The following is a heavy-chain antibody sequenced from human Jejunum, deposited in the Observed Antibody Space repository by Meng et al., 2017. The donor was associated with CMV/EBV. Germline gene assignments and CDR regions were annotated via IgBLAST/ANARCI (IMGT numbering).Heavy chain of an antibody. CDR2: ISSSGDAT. Sequence: SGFFFRGYALNWVRQAPGKGLEWVSGISSSGDATYYAGSVKGRFIISRDNSKNTVFLQMNSLRAEDTAVYYCAKAYQAAPSTATGESWGQGTLVTVSS. CDR1: GFFFRGYA. CDR3: AKAYQAAPSTATGES. J-gene: IGHJ5*02. D-gene: IGHD6-13*01. V-gene: IGHV3-23*01.